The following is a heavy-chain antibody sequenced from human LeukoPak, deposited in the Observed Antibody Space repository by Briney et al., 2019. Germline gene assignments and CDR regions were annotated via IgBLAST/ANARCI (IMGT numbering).Heavy chain of an antibody. Sequence: PGGSLRLSCAASGFSFRSYTMHWVRQAPGKGLEYVSAISSNGGRTYYANSVKGRFTISRDNSKNTLYLQMNSLRAEDTAVYYCARAGIQLYFDYWGQGTLVTVSS. CDR3: ARAGIQLYFDY. CDR1: GFSFRSYT. V-gene: IGHV3-64*01. J-gene: IGHJ4*02. CDR2: ISSNGGRT. D-gene: IGHD5-18*01.